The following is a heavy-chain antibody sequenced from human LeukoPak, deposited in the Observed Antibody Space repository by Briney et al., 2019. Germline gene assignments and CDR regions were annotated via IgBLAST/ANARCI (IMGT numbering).Heavy chain of an antibody. V-gene: IGHV1-69-2*01. CDR2: VDPEDGET. Sequence: ASVKVSCKVSGYTFTDYYMHWVQQAPGKGLEWMGLVDPEDGETIYAEKFQGRVTISADTSTDTAYMELSSLRSEDTAVYCCATLDYGGPYYFDYWGQGTLVTVSS. D-gene: IGHD4-23*01. CDR3: ATLDYGGPYYFDY. CDR1: GYTFTDYY. J-gene: IGHJ4*02.